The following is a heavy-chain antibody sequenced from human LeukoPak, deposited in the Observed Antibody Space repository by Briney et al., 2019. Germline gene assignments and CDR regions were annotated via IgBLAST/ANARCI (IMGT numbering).Heavy chain of an antibody. CDR3: ARDGWELLRYFDY. D-gene: IGHD1-26*01. Sequence: PGGSLRLSCAASGFTFSSYSMNWVRQAPGKRLEWVSYISSSSSTIYYADSVKGRFTISRDNAKNSLYLQMNSLRAEDTAVYYCARDGWELLRYFDYWGQGTLVTVSS. CDR1: GFTFSSYS. J-gene: IGHJ4*02. CDR2: ISSSSSTI. V-gene: IGHV3-48*01.